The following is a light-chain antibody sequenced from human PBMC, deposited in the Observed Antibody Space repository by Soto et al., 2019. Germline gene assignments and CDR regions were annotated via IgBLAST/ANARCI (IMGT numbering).Light chain of an antibody. CDR2: DAS. Sequence: DIVMTQSPATLSVSPGEGATLSCRASQSVHSALAWYQQRPGQTPRLLIYDASTRATGIPDRFSGSGSGTEFTLTISSLQYEDFAIYYCQQYGTWPPLTFGGGTQVEI. V-gene: IGKV3-15*01. CDR3: QQYGTWPPLT. J-gene: IGKJ4*01. CDR1: QSVHSA.